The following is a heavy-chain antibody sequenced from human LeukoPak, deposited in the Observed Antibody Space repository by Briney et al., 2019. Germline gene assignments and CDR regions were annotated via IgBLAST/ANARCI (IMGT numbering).Heavy chain of an antibody. J-gene: IGHJ4*02. V-gene: IGHV1-18*01. CDR2: ISAYNGNT. CDR3: ARGDGYCGGDCYPFFDY. Sequence: GASVKVSCKASGYTFTSYGISWVRQAPGQGLEWMGWISAYNGNTNYAQKLQGRVTMTTDTSTSTAYMELKSLRSDDTAVYYCARGDGYCGGDCYPFFDYWGQGTLVTVSS. CDR1: GYTFTSYG. D-gene: IGHD2-21*02.